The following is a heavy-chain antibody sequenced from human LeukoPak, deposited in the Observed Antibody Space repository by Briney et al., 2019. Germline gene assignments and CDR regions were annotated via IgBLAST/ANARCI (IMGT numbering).Heavy chain of an antibody. CDR2: IYHSGST. Sequence: SETLSLTCGVSGFSISSGYYWGWIRQPPGKGLEWIGSIYHSGSTYYNPSLKSRVAILLDTSKNQFSLKLSSVTAADTAVYYCARGDCGGGSCPFDYWGQGTLVTVSS. D-gene: IGHD2-15*01. CDR1: GFSISSGYY. V-gene: IGHV4-38-2*01. J-gene: IGHJ4*02. CDR3: ARGDCGGGSCPFDY.